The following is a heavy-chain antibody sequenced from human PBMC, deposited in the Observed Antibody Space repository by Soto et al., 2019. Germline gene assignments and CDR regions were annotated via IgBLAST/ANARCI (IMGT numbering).Heavy chain of an antibody. CDR2: ITGGGDST. V-gene: IGHV3-23*01. CDR1: GFSFSSYA. J-gene: IGHJ4*02. D-gene: IGHD2-2*01. CDR3: AKGSRSARPYYFDH. Sequence: GGSLRLSCEASGFSFSSYAMAWVRQAPGKGLEWVTAITGGGDSTYYADSVKGRFTISRDNSKSTLYLQMTSLRAEDTAVYYCAKGSRSARPYYFDHWGQGTLVTVSS.